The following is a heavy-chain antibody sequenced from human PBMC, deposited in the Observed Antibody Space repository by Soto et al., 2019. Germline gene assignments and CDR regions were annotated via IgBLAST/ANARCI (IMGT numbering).Heavy chain of an antibody. CDR1: GFTFSSYG. CDR2: ISYDGSNK. J-gene: IGHJ6*02. CDR3: AKDLTTVVTGYYYYGMDV. D-gene: IGHD4-17*01. Sequence: GGSLRLSCAASGFTFSSYGMHWVRQAPGKGLEWVAVISYDGSNKYYADSVKGRFTISRDNSKNTLYLQMNSLRAEDTAVYYCAKDLTTVVTGYYYYGMDVWGQGTTVTVSS. V-gene: IGHV3-30*18.